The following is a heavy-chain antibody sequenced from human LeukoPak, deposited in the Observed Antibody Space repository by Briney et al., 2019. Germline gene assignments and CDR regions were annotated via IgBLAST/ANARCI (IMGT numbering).Heavy chain of an antibody. D-gene: IGHD6-13*01. CDR1: GFAVSTSW. CDR2: LQDDGSHQ. V-gene: IGHV3-7*03. Sequence: PGGSLRLSCAASGFAVSTSWMGWVRQAPGKGLERVASLQDDGSHQYYVDSAKGRFTTSRENAKNSLFLQMSSLRVEDTAVYYCARDLSSRDAYWGQGTPVTVSS. CDR3: ARDLSSRDAY. J-gene: IGHJ4*02.